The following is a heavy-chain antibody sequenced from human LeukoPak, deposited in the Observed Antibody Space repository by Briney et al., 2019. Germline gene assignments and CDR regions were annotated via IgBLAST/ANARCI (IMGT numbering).Heavy chain of an antibody. D-gene: IGHD6-19*01. CDR2: INHSGST. V-gene: IGHV4-34*01. CDR3: ARDGYSSDFPLYYFDY. CDR1: GGSFSGYY. Sequence: PSETLSLTCAVYGGSFSGYYWSWIRQPPGKGLEWIGEINHSGSTNYNPSPKSRVTISVDTSKNQFSLKLSSVTAADTAVYYCARDGYSSDFPLYYFDYWGQGTLVTVSS. J-gene: IGHJ4*02.